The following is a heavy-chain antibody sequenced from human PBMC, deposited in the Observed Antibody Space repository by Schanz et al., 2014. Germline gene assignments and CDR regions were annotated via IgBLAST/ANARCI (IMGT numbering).Heavy chain of an antibody. Sequence: DVHLLESGGGLVQPGGSLRLSCATSGFSFSSYAINWVRQAPGKGLEWVSGISGSGASTYYADSVKGRFTISRDNSKNSLFLQMNSLRPEDTAVYYCARGRVLESWGQGTLVTVSS. V-gene: IGHV3-23*01. J-gene: IGHJ5*02. CDR3: ARGRVLES. D-gene: IGHD1-1*01. CDR1: GFSFSSYA. CDR2: ISGSGAST.